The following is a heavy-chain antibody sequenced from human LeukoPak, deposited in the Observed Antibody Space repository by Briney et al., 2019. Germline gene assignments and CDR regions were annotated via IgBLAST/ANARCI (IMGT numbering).Heavy chain of an antibody. V-gene: IGHV4-4*02. Sequence: SGTLSLTCGVSGGSISNTNWWTWVRQPPGKGLEWLGEVNLQGSSNYNPSLKSRVAISVDKSENHISLKLTPVTAADTAVYYCAREGGPYRPLDYSGQGTLVTVAS. CDR1: GGSISNTNW. CDR3: AREGGPYRPLDY. CDR2: VNLQGSS. J-gene: IGHJ4*02.